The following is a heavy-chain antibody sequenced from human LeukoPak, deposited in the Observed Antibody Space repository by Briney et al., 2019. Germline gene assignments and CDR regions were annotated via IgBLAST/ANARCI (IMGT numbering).Heavy chain of an antibody. D-gene: IGHD6-13*01. CDR1: GGSISGYY. J-gene: IGHJ4*02. V-gene: IGHV4-4*07. Sequence: DTLSLTCTVSGGSISGYYWSWIRKPAGKGLEWIGHIYNSGSTNYNPSIKGRVTMSVATSKNQFSLHLSSVTAADTAVYYCARSAFLVTAPGLYYFDYWGQGTLVAVSS. CDR3: ARSAFLVTAPGLYYFDY. CDR2: IYNSGST.